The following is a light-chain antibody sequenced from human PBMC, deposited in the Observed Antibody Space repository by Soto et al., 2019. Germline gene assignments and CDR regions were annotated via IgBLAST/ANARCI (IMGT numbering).Light chain of an antibody. CDR1: SSNIGSNT. J-gene: IGLJ1*01. CDR2: NNN. Sequence: QSVLTQPPSASGTPGQRVTISCSGSSSNIGSNTVNWYQQLPGTAPKLLIYNNNQRPSGVPDRFSGSKSGTSASLAISGLQSGDEADYHCAAWDDSLNGLVFGTGTKLTVL. V-gene: IGLV1-44*01. CDR3: AAWDDSLNGLV.